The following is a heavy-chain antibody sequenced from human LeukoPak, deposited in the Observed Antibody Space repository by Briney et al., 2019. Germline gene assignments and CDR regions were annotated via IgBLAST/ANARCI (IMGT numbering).Heavy chain of an antibody. CDR1: GYTLTELS. Sequence: ASVKVSCKVSGYTLTELSMHWVRQAPGKGLEWMGGFDPEDGETIYAQKFQGRVTMTEDTSTDTAYMELSSLRSEDTAVYYCARDPGYSSNWYQGDYYYYMDVWGKGTTVTVSS. V-gene: IGHV1-24*01. D-gene: IGHD6-13*01. CDR3: ARDPGYSSNWYQGDYYYYMDV. CDR2: FDPEDGET. J-gene: IGHJ6*03.